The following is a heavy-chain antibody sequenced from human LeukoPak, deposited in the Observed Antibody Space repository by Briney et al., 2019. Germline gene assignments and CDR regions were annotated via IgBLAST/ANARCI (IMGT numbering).Heavy chain of an antibody. Sequence: SLRLSCAASGFTFSSYAMTWVRQAPDKGLEWVSAISGSDGSTYYADSVKGGFTISREYSQNTLYLQMNSLSAEETAVYYCAKVETSCCANCYSLDYWGQGTLVTVSS. CDR1: GFTFSSYA. J-gene: IGHJ4*02. CDR3: AKVETSCCANCYSLDY. D-gene: IGHD2-21*02. V-gene: IGHV3-23*01. CDR2: ISGSDGST.